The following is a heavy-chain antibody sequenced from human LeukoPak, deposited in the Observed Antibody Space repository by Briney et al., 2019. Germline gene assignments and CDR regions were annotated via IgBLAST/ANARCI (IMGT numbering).Heavy chain of an antibody. CDR2: IHTSGST. V-gene: IGHV4-4*07. Sequence: TSETLSLTCTVSGGSITSYYWSWIRQPAGKGLEWIGRIHTSGSTNYNPSLKSRVTMSVDTSKNQFSLRLSSVTAADTAVYYCARIYDFWSAYQYYFDSWGQGTLVTVSS. J-gene: IGHJ4*02. CDR3: ARIYDFWSAYQYYFDS. CDR1: GGSITSYY. D-gene: IGHD3-3*01.